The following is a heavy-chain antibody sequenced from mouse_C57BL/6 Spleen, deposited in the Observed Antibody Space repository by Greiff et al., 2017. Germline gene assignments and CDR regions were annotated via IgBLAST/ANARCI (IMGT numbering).Heavy chain of an antibody. J-gene: IGHJ3*01. D-gene: IGHD2-4*01. CDR1: GFSLTSYA. CDR2: IWTGGGT. Sequence: VKLQESGPGLVAPSQSLSITCTVSGFSLTSYAISWVRQPPGKGLEWLGVIWTGGGTNYNSALKSRLSISKDNSKSQVFLKMNSLQTDDTARYYCATGNDYDSWFAYWGQGTLVTVSA. V-gene: IGHV2-9-1*01. CDR3: ATGNDYDSWFAY.